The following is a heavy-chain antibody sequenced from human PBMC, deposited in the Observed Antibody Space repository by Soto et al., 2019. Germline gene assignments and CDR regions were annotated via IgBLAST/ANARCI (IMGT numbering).Heavy chain of an antibody. CDR3: TTGLSNGYYNFDY. D-gene: IGHD3-22*01. V-gene: IGHV3-15*01. J-gene: IGHJ4*02. Sequence: GGSLRLSCAASGFTFSNAWMSWVRQAPGKGLEWVGRIKGEADGGTTDYAAPVKGRITISRDHSKDTLYLQMNSLKTEDTAVYYCTTGLSNGYYNFDYWGQGTPVTVST. CDR2: IKGEADGGTT. CDR1: GFTFSNAW.